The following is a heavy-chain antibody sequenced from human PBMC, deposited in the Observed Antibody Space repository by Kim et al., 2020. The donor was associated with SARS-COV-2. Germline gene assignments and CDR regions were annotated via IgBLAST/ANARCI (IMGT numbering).Heavy chain of an antibody. D-gene: IGHD1-7*01. CDR3: AKLIMTGTTTDY. V-gene: IGHV3-9*01. J-gene: IGHJ4*02. CDR2: ISWNSGSI. Sequence: SLRLSCAASGFTFDDYAMHWVRQAPGKGLEWVSGISWNSGSIGYADSVKGRFTISRDNAKNSLYLQMNSLRAEDTALYYCAKLIMTGTTTDYWGQGTL. CDR1: GFTFDDYA.